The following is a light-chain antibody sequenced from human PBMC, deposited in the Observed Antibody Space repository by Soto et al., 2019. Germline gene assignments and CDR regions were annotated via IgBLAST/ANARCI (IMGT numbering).Light chain of an antibody. V-gene: IGKV1-8*01. CDR2: AAA. J-gene: IGKJ2*01. CDR1: QGISSY. Sequence: AIRMTQSPSSFSASTGDRVTITCRASQGISSYLAWYQQKPGQAPKLLIYAAATLQRGAPSRFSASGSGTDLTLTISLLQSEDFANYYCQQYLSYPYTFGQGTKLEI. CDR3: QQYLSYPYT.